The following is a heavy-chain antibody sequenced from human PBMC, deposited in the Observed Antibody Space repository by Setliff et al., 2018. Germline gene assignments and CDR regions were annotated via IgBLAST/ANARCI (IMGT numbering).Heavy chain of an antibody. J-gene: IGHJ4*02. V-gene: IGHV3-21*05. CDR1: GFNFKTSS. Sequence: GESLKISCVGFGFNFKTSSLNWVRQAPGKGLEWLSYVSPRSTFIHVADSVKGRFTISRDNAKNSLYLQMNSLRAEDTAFYYCVRDACPYTSTWCHHFDCWGQGTLVTVSS. CDR3: VRDACPYTSTWCHHFDC. D-gene: IGHD6-13*01. CDR2: VSPRSTFI.